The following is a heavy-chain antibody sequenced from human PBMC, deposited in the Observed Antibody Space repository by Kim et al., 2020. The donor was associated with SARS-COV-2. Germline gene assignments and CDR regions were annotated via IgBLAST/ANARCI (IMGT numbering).Heavy chain of an antibody. V-gene: IGHV4-31*02. J-gene: IGHJ6*02. Sequence: NPSLKSRVTISAATSKNQFSLKLSSVTAADTAVYYCARSYSVGSPYGMDVWGQGTTVTVSS. D-gene: IGHD1-26*01. CDR3: ARSYSVGSPYGMDV.